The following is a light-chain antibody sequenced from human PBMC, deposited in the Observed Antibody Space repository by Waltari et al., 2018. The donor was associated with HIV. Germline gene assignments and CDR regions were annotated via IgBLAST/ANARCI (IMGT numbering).Light chain of an antibody. CDR3: ASWDDILSSVI. CDR2: KTN. J-gene: IGLJ2*01. Sequence: QSVLTQPPSASGTPGQRVTLSCSGGRTNIGIHFVFWYHQLPGTAPKLLITKTNRRPSGVPDRFAGSKSGSSASLTISGLRSEDEAVYYCASWDDILSSVIFGGGTKVTVL. V-gene: IGLV1-47*01. CDR1: RTNIGIHF.